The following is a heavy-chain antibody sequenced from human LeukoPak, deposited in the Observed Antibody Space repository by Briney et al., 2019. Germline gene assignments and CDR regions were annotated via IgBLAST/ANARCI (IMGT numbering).Heavy chain of an antibody. CDR3: ARDPYSGNYGNYYYYMDV. J-gene: IGHJ6*03. V-gene: IGHV3-21*01. CDR1: GFTFNNYN. Sequence: GGSLRLSCAASGFTFNNYNMNWVREAPGGALGWVSSITISGTYIFYADSVKGRFTTSRDNAKNSLYLQMNSLGPEDTAVYYCARDPYSGNYGNYYYYMDVWGKGTTVTISS. D-gene: IGHD1-26*01. CDR2: ITISGTYI.